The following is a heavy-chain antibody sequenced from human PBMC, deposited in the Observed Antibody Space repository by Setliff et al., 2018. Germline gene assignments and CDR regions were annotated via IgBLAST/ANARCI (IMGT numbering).Heavy chain of an antibody. CDR3: ARRRAAGTRWFDP. CDR1: GGSFSGYY. D-gene: IGHD6-13*01. Sequence: AETLSLTCAVYGGSFSGYYWSWIRQPPGKGLEWIGEINHSGSTNYNPSLKSRVTISVDTSKNQFSLKLSSVTAADTAVYYCARRRAAGTRWFDPWGQGTLVTVSS. J-gene: IGHJ5*02. V-gene: IGHV4-34*01. CDR2: INHSGST.